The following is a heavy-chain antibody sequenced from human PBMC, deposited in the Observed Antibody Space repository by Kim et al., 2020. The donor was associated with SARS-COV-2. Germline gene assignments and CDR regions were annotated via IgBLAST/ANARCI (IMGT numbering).Heavy chain of an antibody. V-gene: IGHV1-2*02. CDR2: INPNSGGT. D-gene: IGHD6-19*01. Sequence: ASVKVSCKASGYTFTGYYMHWVRQAPGQGLEWMGWINPNSGGTNYAQKFQGRVTMTRDTSISTAYMELSRLRSDDTAVYYCARAPDPKASWIAVGSRYFQHWGQGTLVTVSS. J-gene: IGHJ1*01. CDR3: ARAPDPKASWIAVGSRYFQH. CDR1: GYTFTGYY.